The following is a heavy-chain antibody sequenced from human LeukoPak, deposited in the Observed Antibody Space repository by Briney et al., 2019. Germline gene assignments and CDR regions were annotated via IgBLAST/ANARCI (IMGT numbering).Heavy chain of an antibody. CDR2: ISAYNGNT. CDR3: ARSGILTGYYLFDY. J-gene: IGHJ4*02. D-gene: IGHD3-9*01. Sequence: ASVKVSCKASGYTFTSYGISWVRQAPGQGLEWMGWISAYNGNTNYAQKLQGRVTMTTDTSTSTAYMELRSLRSEDMAVYYCARSGILTGYYLFDYWGQGTLVTVSS. CDR1: GYTFTSYG. V-gene: IGHV1-18*03.